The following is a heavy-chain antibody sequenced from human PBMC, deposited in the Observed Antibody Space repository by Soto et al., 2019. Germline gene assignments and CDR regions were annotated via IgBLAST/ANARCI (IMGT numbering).Heavy chain of an antibody. D-gene: IGHD4-17*01. CDR1: GGSISSYY. CDR2: IYYSGST. J-gene: IGHJ4*02. CDR3: ARRYGASFDY. Sequence: SETLSLTCTVSGGSISSYYWSWIRQPPGKGLEWIGYIYYSGSTNYNPSLKSRVTISVDTSKNQFSLKLSSVTAADTAVYYCARRYGASFDYWGQGTLXTVSS. V-gene: IGHV4-59*01.